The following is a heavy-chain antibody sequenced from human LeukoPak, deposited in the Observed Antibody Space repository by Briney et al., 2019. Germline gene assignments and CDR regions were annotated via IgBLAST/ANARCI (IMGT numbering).Heavy chain of an antibody. D-gene: IGHD3-16*01. V-gene: IGHV4-59*08. Sequence: SETLSLTCTVSGGSISSYYWSWIRQPPGKGLEWIGYIYYSGSTNYNPSLKSRVTISVNTSKNQFSLKLSSVTAADTAVYYCARLLGEFDYWGQGTLVTVSS. CDR3: ARLLGEFDY. CDR1: GGSISSYY. J-gene: IGHJ4*02. CDR2: IYYSGST.